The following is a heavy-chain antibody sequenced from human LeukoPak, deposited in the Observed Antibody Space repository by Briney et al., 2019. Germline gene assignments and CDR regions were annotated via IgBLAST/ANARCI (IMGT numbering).Heavy chain of an antibody. Sequence: ASVRVSCKTSGYTFTPHYLHWVRQAPGQGLQWMGWINPYSGGTNYAQTFQGRITMSTDTSVDTDYIELTSLTSDDSAVYYCARDIDDWNNRPFDYWGQGTLVTLSS. D-gene: IGHD1/OR15-1a*01. CDR2: INPYSGGT. CDR1: GYTFTPHY. J-gene: IGHJ4*02. V-gene: IGHV1-2*02. CDR3: ARDIDDWNNRPFDY.